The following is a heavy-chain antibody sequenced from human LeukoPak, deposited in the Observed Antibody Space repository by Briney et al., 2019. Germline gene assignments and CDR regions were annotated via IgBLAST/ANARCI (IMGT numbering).Heavy chain of an antibody. D-gene: IGHD4-17*01. Sequence: PGRSLRLSCAASGFTFSSYGMHWVRQAPGKGLEWVAVIWYDGSNKYYADSVKGRFTISRDNSKNTLYLQMNSLRAEDTAVYYCARDRFVMTTRDALDIWGQGTMVTVSS. CDR3: ARDRFVMTTRDALDI. J-gene: IGHJ3*02. V-gene: IGHV3-33*01. CDR1: GFTFSSYG. CDR2: IWYDGSNK.